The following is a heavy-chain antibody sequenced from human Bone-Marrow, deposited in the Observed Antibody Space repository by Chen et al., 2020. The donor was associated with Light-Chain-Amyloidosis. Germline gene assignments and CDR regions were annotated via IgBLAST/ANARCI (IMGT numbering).Heavy chain of an antibody. CDR1: GFTFSSYS. CDR3: VRGTSGGYGLFDQ. D-gene: IGHD2-2*01. Sequence: EVQLVESGGGLVKPGGSLRLSCAASGFTFSSYSMNWVRQAPWKGLEWVSSISSSSSYIYYADSVKGRFTISRDNAKNSLYLQMNSLRAEDTAVYFCVRGTSGGYGLFDQWGQGPLVTVSS. J-gene: IGHJ4*02. CDR2: ISSSSSYI. V-gene: IGHV3-21*01.